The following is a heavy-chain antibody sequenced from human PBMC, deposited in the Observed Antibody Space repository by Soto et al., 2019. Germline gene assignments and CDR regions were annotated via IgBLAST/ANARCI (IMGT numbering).Heavy chain of an antibody. V-gene: IGHV1-18*01. J-gene: IGHJ4*02. CDR2: ISPHNRNT. CDR3: ARDEGGYDILTGYYKAHHFDQ. CDR1: GYTFGHFY. Sequence: ASVKVSCKASGYTFGHFYITWVRQAPGQGLEWMGAISPHNRNTNYAEKFRGRVTMTTDTSTTTAYMELRSLRSDDTAVYYCARDEGGYDILTGYYKAHHFDQWGQGALVTVS. D-gene: IGHD3-9*01.